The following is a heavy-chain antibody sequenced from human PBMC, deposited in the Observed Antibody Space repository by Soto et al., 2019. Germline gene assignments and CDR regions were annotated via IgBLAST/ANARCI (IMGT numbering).Heavy chain of an antibody. CDR2: IFSSDDK. V-gene: IGHV2-26*01. D-gene: IGHD2-2*01. CDR3: ALIKDCSRTDCCLASFDP. CDR1: GLSLNNGKLG. J-gene: IGHJ5*02. Sequence: SGPTLVNPTETLTLTCTVSGLSLNNGKLGVSWIRQPPGKALEWLAHIFSSDDKSYSTSLRNRLTISKDTSRSQVVLTMTNLDPMDSGTYYCALIKDCSRTDCCLASFDPWGQGTLVTVSS.